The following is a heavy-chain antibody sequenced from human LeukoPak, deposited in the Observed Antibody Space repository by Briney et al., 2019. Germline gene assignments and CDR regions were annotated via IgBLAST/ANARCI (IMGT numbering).Heavy chain of an antibody. CDR2: ISAYNGNT. Sequence: ASVKASCKASGYTFTSYGISWVRRAPGHGLEWMGWISAYNGNTNYAQKLQGRVTMTTDTSTSTAYMELRSLRSDDTAVYYCARDTYSNWFDPWGQGTLVTVSS. V-gene: IGHV1-18*01. D-gene: IGHD2-21*01. CDR3: ARDTYSNWFDP. CDR1: GYTFTSYG. J-gene: IGHJ5*02.